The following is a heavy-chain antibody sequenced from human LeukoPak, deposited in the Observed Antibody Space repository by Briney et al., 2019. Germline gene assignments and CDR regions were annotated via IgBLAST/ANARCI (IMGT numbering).Heavy chain of an antibody. Sequence: GGSLRLSSTASGLTFSTSGFNWVRQAPGKGLEWAASIGPTGSDRYHADSIKGRFTISRDNANNFLYLQMNSLRAEDTAVYYCATETNGRHYDYWGQGTLLTVSS. CDR3: ATETNGRHYDY. V-gene: IGHV3-21*06. CDR1: GLTFSTSG. D-gene: IGHD1-14*01. J-gene: IGHJ4*02. CDR2: IGPTGSDR.